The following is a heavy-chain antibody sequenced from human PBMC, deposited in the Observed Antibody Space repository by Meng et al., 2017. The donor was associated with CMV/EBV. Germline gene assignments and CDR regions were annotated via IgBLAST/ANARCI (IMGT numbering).Heavy chain of an antibody. CDR1: GGSFSGYY. J-gene: IGHJ5*02. CDR3: ARGGNWFDP. CDR2: INHRGST. Sequence: HIHLWGAALLKPSLPVPPPGPVSGGSFSGYYWSWTRQPPGKGLEWIGEINHRGSTNYNPSLKSRATISVDTSKNQFSLKLSSVTAADTAVYYCARGGNWFDPCGQGTLVTVSS. V-gene: IGHV4-34*01.